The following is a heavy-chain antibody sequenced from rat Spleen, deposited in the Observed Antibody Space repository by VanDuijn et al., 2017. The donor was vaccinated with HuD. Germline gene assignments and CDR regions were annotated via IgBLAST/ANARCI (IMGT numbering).Heavy chain of an antibody. CDR3: TTENYWFAY. CDR1: GFTFSNYY. CDR2: ISTSGVNT. V-gene: IGHV5-25*01. J-gene: IGHJ3*01. Sequence: EVQLVESGGGLVQPGRSMKLSCAASGFTFSNYYMAWVRQAPTKGLEWVASISTSGVNTYYRDSVKGRFTISRDNAKSTLYVQMDSLRSEDTATYYCTTENYWFAYWGQGTLVTVSS. D-gene: IGHD1-10*01.